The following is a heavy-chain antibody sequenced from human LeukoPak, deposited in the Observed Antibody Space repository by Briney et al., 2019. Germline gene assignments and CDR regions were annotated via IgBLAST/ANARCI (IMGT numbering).Heavy chain of an antibody. J-gene: IGHJ5*02. V-gene: IGHV1-18*01. D-gene: IGHD3-22*01. Sequence: ASVKVSCKASGYTFTSYGISWVRQAPGQGLEWMGWISAYNGNTNYAQKLQGRVTMTRDTSISTAYMELSRLRSDDTAVYYCARGNYYDSSRTGVRFDPWGQGTLVTVSS. CDR3: ARGNYYDSSRTGVRFDP. CDR2: ISAYNGNT. CDR1: GYTFTSYG.